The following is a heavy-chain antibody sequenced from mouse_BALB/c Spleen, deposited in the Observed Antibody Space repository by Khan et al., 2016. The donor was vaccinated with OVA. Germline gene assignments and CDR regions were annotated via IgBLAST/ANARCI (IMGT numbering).Heavy chain of an antibody. CDR1: GYSIASDYA. V-gene: IGHV3-2*02. CDR2: IRYSGNT. D-gene: IGHD1-1*01. CDR3: ARVYGGDFDY. J-gene: IGHJ2*01. Sequence: EVQLLESGPGLVKPSQSLSLTCTVTGYSIASDYAWNWIRQFPGNKLEWMGFIRYSGNTNYNPSLKSRISITRDTSKNQFFLQLNSVTSEDTATYYCARVYGGDFDYWGQGTTLTVSS.